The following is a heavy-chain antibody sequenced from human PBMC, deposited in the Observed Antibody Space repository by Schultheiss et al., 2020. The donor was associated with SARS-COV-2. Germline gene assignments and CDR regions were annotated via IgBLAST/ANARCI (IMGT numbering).Heavy chain of an antibody. CDR3: ASSRYAYRAPDY. Sequence: SETLSLTCAVYGGSFSGYYWSWIRQPPGKGLEWIGEINHSGRTTYNPSLRSRVTISLDTSKNQFSLKLTSVTAADTAVYYCASSRYAYRAPDYWGQGTLVTVSS. V-gene: IGHV4-34*01. J-gene: IGHJ4*02. D-gene: IGHD2-2*01. CDR2: INHSGRT. CDR1: GGSFSGYY.